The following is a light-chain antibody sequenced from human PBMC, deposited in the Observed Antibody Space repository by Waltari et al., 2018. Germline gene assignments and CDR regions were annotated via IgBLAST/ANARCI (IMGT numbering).Light chain of an antibody. Sequence: IVLTQSPGTASLSPGERVTLSCRASQSVGSSSLAWYQQKPGQAPRLVIYRASRRATGIPDRFSGSVSGTDFSLTISRLEPEDFAVYYCQQHGTLPATFGQGTKVEIK. CDR2: RAS. CDR3: QQHGTLPAT. J-gene: IGKJ1*01. V-gene: IGKV3-20*01. CDR1: QSVGSSS.